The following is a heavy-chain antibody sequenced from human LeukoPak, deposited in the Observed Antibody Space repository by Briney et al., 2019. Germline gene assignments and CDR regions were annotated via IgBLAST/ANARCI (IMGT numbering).Heavy chain of an antibody. Sequence: PSETLSLTCSVSGASISPYYWVWIRQPPGKGLEWIGYVFYNGRTSYNPSLKSRVTISVDTSKNQFSLKLSSVTAADTAVYYCARRDYGDYWSSFDYWGQGTLVTVSS. CDR1: GASISPYY. V-gene: IGHV4-59*08. J-gene: IGHJ4*02. D-gene: IGHD4-17*01. CDR3: ARRDYGDYWSSFDY. CDR2: VFYNGRT.